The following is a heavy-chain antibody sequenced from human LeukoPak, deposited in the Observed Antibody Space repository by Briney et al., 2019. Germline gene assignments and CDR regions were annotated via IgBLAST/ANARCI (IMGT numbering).Heavy chain of an antibody. Sequence: GGSLRLSCAASGFTFRSYEMIWVRQAPGKWREWVSYISGSGGTIYYAASVKSRFTISRDNAKNTLYLQMNSLRAEDTAVYYCARDKGGWRPLDYWGQGTLVTVSS. D-gene: IGHD6-19*01. CDR1: GFTFRSYE. V-gene: IGHV3-48*03. CDR3: ARDKGGWRPLDY. CDR2: ISGSGGTI. J-gene: IGHJ4*02.